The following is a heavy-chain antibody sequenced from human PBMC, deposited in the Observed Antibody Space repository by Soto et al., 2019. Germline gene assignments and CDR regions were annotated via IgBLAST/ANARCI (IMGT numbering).Heavy chain of an antibody. D-gene: IGHD1-26*01. CDR3: AKDYYQRGELPPNFDY. Sequence: GGSLRLSCAASGFTFSSYAMSWVRQAPGKGLEWVSAIRGSGGSTYYADSVKGRFTISRDNSKNTLYLQMNSLRAEDTAVYYCAKDYYQRGELPPNFDYWGQGTLVTVSS. CDR1: GFTFSSYA. CDR2: IRGSGGST. J-gene: IGHJ4*02. V-gene: IGHV3-23*01.